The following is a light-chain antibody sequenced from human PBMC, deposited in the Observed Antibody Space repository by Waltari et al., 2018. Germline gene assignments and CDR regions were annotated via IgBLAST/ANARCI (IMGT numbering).Light chain of an antibody. CDR2: GAS. J-gene: IGKJ1*01. Sequence: IVLTQSPGTLSLSPGERATLSCRASQSVGRTLAWYQKRPGQAPRLLIYGASTRATAIPDRCSGSGSGTDFSLTISRLEPEDFAVYYCQHYVRLPVTFGQGTTVEIK. CDR3: QHYVRLPVT. V-gene: IGKV3-20*01. CDR1: QSVGRT.